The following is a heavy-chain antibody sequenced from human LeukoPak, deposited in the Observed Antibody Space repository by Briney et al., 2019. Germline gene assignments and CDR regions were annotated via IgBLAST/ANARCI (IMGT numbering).Heavy chain of an antibody. CDR2: INQDGREK. V-gene: IGHV3-7*04. D-gene: IGHD2-15*01. CDR1: GFTFSSYW. CDR3: ARGDKFSGDY. J-gene: IGHJ4*02. Sequence: PGGSLRLSCAASGFTFSSYWMSWVRQAPGKGLEWVANINQDGREKYYVDSVKGRFTISRDNAKDSLYLQMNSLRAEDTAVYFCARGDKFSGDYWGQGTLVTVSS.